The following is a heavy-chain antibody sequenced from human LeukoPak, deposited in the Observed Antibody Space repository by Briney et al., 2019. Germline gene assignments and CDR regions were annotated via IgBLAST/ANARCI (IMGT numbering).Heavy chain of an antibody. CDR1: GFTFSSYW. CDR3: ARLDEVTMVRGVIRYFDY. CDR2: IKQDGSEK. V-gene: IGHV3-7*01. D-gene: IGHD3-10*01. J-gene: IGHJ4*02. Sequence: GGSLRLSCAASGFTFSSYWMSWVRQAPGKGLEWVANIKQDGSEKYYVDSVKGRFTISRDNAENSLYLQMNSLRAEDTAVYYCARLDEVTMVRGVIRYFDYWGQGTLVTVSS.